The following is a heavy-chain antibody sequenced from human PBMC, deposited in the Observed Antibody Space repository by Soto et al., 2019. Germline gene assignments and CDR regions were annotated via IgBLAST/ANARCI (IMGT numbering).Heavy chain of an antibody. J-gene: IGHJ4*02. CDR2: ISYDGSNK. D-gene: IGHD6-19*01. CDR1: GFTFSSYG. CDR3: AKGVAVAGYPYFDY. V-gene: IGHV3-30*18. Sequence: QVQLVESGGGVVQPGRSLRLSCAASGFTFSSYGMHWVRQAPGKGLEWVAVISYDGSNKYYADSVKGRFTISRDNSKNTLYLQMNSLRAEDTAVYYCAKGVAVAGYPYFDYWGQGTLVTVSS.